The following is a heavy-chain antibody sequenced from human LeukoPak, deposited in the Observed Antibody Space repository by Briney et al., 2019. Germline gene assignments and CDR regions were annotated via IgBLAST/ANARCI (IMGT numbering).Heavy chain of an antibody. CDR1: GFTFSDYY. D-gene: IGHD5/OR15-5a*01. V-gene: IGHV3-11*06. CDR3: ARETPPGLGSGIDY. CDR2: ISSSSSYT. J-gene: IGHJ4*02. Sequence: GGSLRRSCAASGFTFSDYYMSWIRQAPGKGLEWVSYISSSSSYTNYADSVKGRFTISRDNAKNSLYLQMNSLRAEDTAVYYCARETPPGLGSGIDYWGQGTLVTVSS.